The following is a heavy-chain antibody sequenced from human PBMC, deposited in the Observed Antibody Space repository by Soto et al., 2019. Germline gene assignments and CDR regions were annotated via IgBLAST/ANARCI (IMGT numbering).Heavy chain of an antibody. J-gene: IGHJ4*02. CDR2: IWYDGSNK. CDR1: GFTFSSFG. V-gene: IGHV3-33*01. Sequence: GGSLRLSCAASGFTFSSFGMHGVRQAPGKGLEWVAVIWYDGSNKFYSDSVKGRFTISRDNSKNTLYLQMNSLRAEDTAVYYCARDHRYYYDSSGYYGYFDYWGQGT. D-gene: IGHD3-22*01. CDR3: ARDHRYYYDSSGYYGYFDY.